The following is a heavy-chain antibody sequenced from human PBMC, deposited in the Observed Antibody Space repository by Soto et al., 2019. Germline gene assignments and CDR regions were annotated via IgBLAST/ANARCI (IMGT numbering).Heavy chain of an antibody. V-gene: IGHV1-69*13. J-gene: IGHJ6*02. CDR1: GGTFSSYA. CDR2: IIPIFGTA. D-gene: IGHD6-6*01. Sequence: GASVKVSCKASGGTFSSYAISWVRQAPGQGLEWMGGIIPIFGTANYAQKLQGRVTITADESTSTAYMELSSLRSEDTAVYYCARYPPQESIAARTHYYYYGMDVWGQGTTVTVSS. CDR3: ARYPPQESIAARTHYYYYGMDV.